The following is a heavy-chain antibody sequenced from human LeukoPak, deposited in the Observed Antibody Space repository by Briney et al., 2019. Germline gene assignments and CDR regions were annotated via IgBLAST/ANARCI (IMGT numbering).Heavy chain of an antibody. J-gene: IGHJ4*02. CDR3: ARGSSGWSFDY. Sequence: ASAKVSCKASGYTFANYGISWVRQAPGQGLEWMGWISVYNGNTNYAQKLQDRVTMTTDTSTSTAYMELRSLRSDDTAVYHCARGSSGWSFDYWGQGTLVTVSS. V-gene: IGHV1-18*01. D-gene: IGHD6-19*01. CDR2: ISVYNGNT. CDR1: GYTFANYG.